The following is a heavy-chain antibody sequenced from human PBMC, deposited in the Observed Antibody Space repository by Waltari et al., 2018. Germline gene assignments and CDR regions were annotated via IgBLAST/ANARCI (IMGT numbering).Heavy chain of an antibody. CDR1: GFTFRDYA. D-gene: IGHD1-26*01. J-gene: IGHJ4*02. V-gene: IGHV3-23*01. CDR3: AKSLVIPGADY. Sequence: DVPLLESGGGLVQPGGSLRLSCVTSGFTFRDYAMGWVRQAPGKGLEWVSSISGSTISTYYADSVRGRFTISRDNSKNTLYLQMNNLGAGDTAKYFCAKSLVIPGADYWGQGTLVTVSS. CDR2: ISGSTIST.